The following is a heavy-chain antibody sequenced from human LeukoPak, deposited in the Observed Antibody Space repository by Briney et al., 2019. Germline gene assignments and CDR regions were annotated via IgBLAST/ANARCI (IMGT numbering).Heavy chain of an antibody. V-gene: IGHV4-4*07. D-gene: IGHD6-13*01. CDR3: AAGTAPSDASDI. CDR1: GGSISSYY. Sequence: SETLSLTCTVSGGSISSYYWSWIRQPAGKGLEWIGRIYTSGSTNYNPSLKSRVTMSVDTSKNQFSLKLSSVTAADTAVYYCAAGTAPSDASDIWGQGTMVTVSS. J-gene: IGHJ3*02. CDR2: IYTSGST.